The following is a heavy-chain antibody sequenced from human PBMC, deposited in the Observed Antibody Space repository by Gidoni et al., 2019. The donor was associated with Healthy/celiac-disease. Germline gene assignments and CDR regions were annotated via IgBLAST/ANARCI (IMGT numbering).Heavy chain of an antibody. CDR2: ISGSGGST. J-gene: IGHJ4*02. D-gene: IGHD3-16*01. CDR3: AKISTALRGGKYYFDY. CDR1: GFTFSSYA. Sequence: EVQLLESGGGLVQPGGSLRLSCSASGFTFSSYAMSWVRQAPGKGLEWVSAISGSGGSTYYADSVKGRFTISRDNSKNTLYLQMNSLRAEDTAVYYCAKISTALRGGKYYFDYWGQGTLVTVSS. V-gene: IGHV3-23*01.